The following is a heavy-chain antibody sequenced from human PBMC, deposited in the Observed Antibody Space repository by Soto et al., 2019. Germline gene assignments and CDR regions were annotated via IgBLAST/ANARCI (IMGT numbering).Heavy chain of an antibody. Sequence: AASVKVSCKTSGYTFSGFYLHWVRQAPGQGLESMGWIYPDSGGTDYAQKFQGRVTMTRDTSISTAYMELSRLRSDDTAVYYCRVTGVSEVDYWGQGTLVTVSS. J-gene: IGHJ4*02. V-gene: IGHV1-2*02. D-gene: IGHD2-8*01. CDR1: GYTFSGFY. CDR3: RVTGVSEVDY. CDR2: IYPDSGGT.